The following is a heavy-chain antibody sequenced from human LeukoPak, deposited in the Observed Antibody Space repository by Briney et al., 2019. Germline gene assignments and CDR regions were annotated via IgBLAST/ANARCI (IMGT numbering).Heavy chain of an antibody. CDR1: GGSISSYY. Sequence: SETLSLTCTVSGGSISSYYWSWIRQPAGKGLEWIGRIYTSGSTNYNPSLKSRVTMSVDTSKNQFSLKLSSVTAADTAVYYCAREGGFGVVKYYYYYYMDVWGKGTTVTVSS. J-gene: IGHJ6*03. CDR2: IYTSGST. V-gene: IGHV4-4*07. CDR3: AREGGFGVVKYYYYYYMDV. D-gene: IGHD3-3*01.